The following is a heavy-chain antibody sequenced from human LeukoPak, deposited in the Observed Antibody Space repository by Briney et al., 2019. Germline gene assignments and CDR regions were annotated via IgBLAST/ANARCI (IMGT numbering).Heavy chain of an antibody. CDR2: IIPIFGTA. CDR3: ARDLGVVGATTYP. Sequence: SVEVSCKASGGTFSSYAISWVRQAPGQGLEWMGGIIPIFGTANYAQKFQGRVTITADESTSTAYMELSSLGSEDTAVYYCARDLGVVGATTYPWGQGTLVTVSS. D-gene: IGHD1-26*01. J-gene: IGHJ5*02. V-gene: IGHV1-69*13. CDR1: GGTFSSYA.